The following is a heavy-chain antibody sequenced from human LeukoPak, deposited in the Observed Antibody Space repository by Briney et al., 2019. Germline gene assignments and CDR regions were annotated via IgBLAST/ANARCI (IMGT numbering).Heavy chain of an antibody. CDR3: AREGGPYRPLDY. J-gene: IGHJ4*02. V-gene: IGHV4-34*01. CDR1: GGSFSAYY. Sequence: PSETLSLTCAVYGGSFSAYYWSWIRQPPGQGLEWIGEINHSGSTNYNPSLKSRVSISVDTSKNQFSLKLRSVTAADTAVYYCAREGGPYRPLDYSGQGTLVTVSS. CDR2: INHSGST.